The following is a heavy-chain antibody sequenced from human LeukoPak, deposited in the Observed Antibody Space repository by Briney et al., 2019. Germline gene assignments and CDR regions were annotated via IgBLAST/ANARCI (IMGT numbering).Heavy chain of an antibody. J-gene: IGHJ4*02. V-gene: IGHV4-34*01. D-gene: IGHD3-22*01. CDR1: GGSFSGYY. Sequence: PSETLSLTCAVYGGSFSGYYWSWIRQPPGKGLEWIGEINHSGSTNYNPSLESRVTISVDTSKNQFSLKLSSVTAADTAVYYCARGRYVYYYDSSGPPYFDYWGQGTLVTVSS. CDR3: ARGRYVYYYDSSGPPYFDY. CDR2: INHSGST.